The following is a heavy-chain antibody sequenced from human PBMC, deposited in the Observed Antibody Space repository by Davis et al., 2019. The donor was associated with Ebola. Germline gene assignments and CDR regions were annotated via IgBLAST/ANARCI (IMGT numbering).Heavy chain of an antibody. CDR1: GYTFTSYG. D-gene: IGHD2-2*01. V-gene: IGHV1-18*04. CDR3: ARSCSSCFNDAFDI. J-gene: IGHJ3*02. CDR2: ISAYNGNT. Sequence: ASVKVSCKASGYTFTSYGISWVRQAPGQGLEWMGWISAYNGNTNYAQKLQGRVTMTTDTSTSTAYMELRSLRSEDTAVYYCARSCSSCFNDAFDIWGQGTMVTVSS.